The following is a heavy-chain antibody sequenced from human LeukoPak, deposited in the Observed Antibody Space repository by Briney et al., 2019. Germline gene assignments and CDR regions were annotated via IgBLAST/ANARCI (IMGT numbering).Heavy chain of an antibody. Sequence: PSETLSLTCAVYGGSFSGYYWSWIRQPPGKGLEWIGEINHSGSTNYNPSLKSRVTISVDTSKNQFSLKLSSVTAADTAVYYCARRRYDFWSGYPDGMDVWGQGTTVTVSS. CDR1: GGSFSGYY. V-gene: IGHV4-34*01. D-gene: IGHD3-3*01. J-gene: IGHJ6*02. CDR3: ARRRYDFWSGYPDGMDV. CDR2: INHSGST.